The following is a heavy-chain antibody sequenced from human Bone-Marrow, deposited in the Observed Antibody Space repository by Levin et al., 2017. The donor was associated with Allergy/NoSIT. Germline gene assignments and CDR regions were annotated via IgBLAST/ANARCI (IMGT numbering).Heavy chain of an antibody. CDR3: AKDGTIFGVVIMDY. J-gene: IGHJ4*02. V-gene: IGHV3-23*01. Sequence: GGSLRLSCAASGFTFSSYAMSWVRQAPGKGLEWVSAISGSGGSTYYADSVKGRFTISRDNSKNTLYLQMNSLRAEDTAVYYCAKDGTIFGVVIMDYWGQGTLVTVSS. CDR2: ISGSGGST. CDR1: GFTFSSYA. D-gene: IGHD3-3*01.